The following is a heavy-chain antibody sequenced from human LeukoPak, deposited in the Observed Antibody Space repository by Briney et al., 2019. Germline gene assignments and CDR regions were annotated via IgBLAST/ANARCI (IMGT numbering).Heavy chain of an antibody. CDR1: GFTFSSYW. V-gene: IGHV3-7*01. CDR3: ARDERGYDILTGYSLYYYGMDV. J-gene: IGHJ6*02. CDR2: IKQDGSEK. Sequence: GGSLRLSCAASGFTFSSYWMSWVRQAPGKGLEWVANIKQDGSEKYYVDSVKGRFTISRDNAKNSLYLQMNSLRAEDTDVYYCARDERGYDILTGYSLYYYGMDVWGQGTTVTVSS. D-gene: IGHD3-9*01.